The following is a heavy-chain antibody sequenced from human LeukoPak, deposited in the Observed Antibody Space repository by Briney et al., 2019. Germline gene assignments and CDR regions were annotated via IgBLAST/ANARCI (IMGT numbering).Heavy chain of an antibody. V-gene: IGHV1-69*13. J-gene: IGHJ4*02. CDR2: IIPIFGTA. Sequence: SVKVSCKASGGTFSSYAISWVRQAPGQGLEWMGGIIPIFGTANYAQKFQGRVTITADESTSTAYMELSSLRSEDTAVYYCARWSRYYGSGKSNYYFDYWGQGTLVTVSS. D-gene: IGHD3-10*01. CDR1: GGTFSSYA. CDR3: ARWSRYYGSGKSNYYFDY.